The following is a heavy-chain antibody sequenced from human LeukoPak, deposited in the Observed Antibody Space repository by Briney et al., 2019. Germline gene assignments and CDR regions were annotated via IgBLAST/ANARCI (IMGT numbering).Heavy chain of an antibody. CDR1: RFTFRNAW. Sequence: GGSLRLSCAASRFTFRNAWMSWVRQAPGKGLEWVGRIKSKSDGGTTYYAAPVKGRFTISRDDSKNTLYLQMNSLKTEDTAVYYCATDTRTADGLGDYWGQGTLVTVSS. CDR3: ATDTRTADGLGDY. J-gene: IGHJ4*02. V-gene: IGHV3-15*01. D-gene: IGHD6-13*01. CDR2: IKSKSDGGTT.